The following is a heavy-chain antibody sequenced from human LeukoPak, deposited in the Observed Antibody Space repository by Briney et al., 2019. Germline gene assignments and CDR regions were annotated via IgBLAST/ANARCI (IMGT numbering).Heavy chain of an antibody. Sequence: ASVTVSCKVSGYTLTELSMHWVRQAPGKGLEWMGGFDPEDGETIYAQKFQGRVTMTEDTSTDTAYMELSSLRSEDTAVYYCATVTIVGATTNNDYWGQGTLVTVSS. J-gene: IGHJ4*02. D-gene: IGHD1-26*01. CDR3: ATVTIVGATTNNDY. CDR1: GYTLTELS. CDR2: FDPEDGET. V-gene: IGHV1-24*01.